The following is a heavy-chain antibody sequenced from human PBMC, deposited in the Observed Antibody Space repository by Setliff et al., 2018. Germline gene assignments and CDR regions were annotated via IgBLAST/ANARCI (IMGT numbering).Heavy chain of an antibody. CDR2: ITPILGIA. V-gene: IGHV1-69*10. CDR1: GGTFSSYA. CDR3: ARDAGPFGVSYYYYGMDV. J-gene: IGHJ6*02. D-gene: IGHD3-16*01. Sequence: SVKVSCKASGGTFSSYAISWVRQAPGQGLEWMGGITPILGIANYAQKFQGRVTITADKSTSTAYVELSSLRSEDTAVYYCARDAGPFGVSYYYYGMDVWGQGTTVTVSS.